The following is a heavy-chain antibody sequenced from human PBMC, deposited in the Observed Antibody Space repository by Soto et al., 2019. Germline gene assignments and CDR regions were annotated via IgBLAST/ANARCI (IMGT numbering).Heavy chain of an antibody. CDR3: ARNDYYYYYGMDV. CDR2: IYSGGST. CDR1: GFTVSSNY. V-gene: IGHV3-53*01. J-gene: IGHJ6*02. Sequence: GGSLRLSCAAAGFTVSSNYMSWVRQAPGKGLEWVSVIYSGGSTYYADSVKDRFTISRDNSKNTLYLQMNSLRAEDTAVYYCARNDYYYYYGMDVWGQGTTVTVSS.